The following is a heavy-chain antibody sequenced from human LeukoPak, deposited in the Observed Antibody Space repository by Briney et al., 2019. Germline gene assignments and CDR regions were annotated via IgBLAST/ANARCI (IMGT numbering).Heavy chain of an antibody. Sequence: SETLSLTCSVSGVSISSYYWSGLRQPPGKGLEWIAYISYSGSTDYNPSLKSRVSISVDTSKNQFTLKLRSVTAADTAMYYCARGSVSVAGFFDFWGQGTLVTVSS. V-gene: IGHV4-59*01. CDR2: ISYSGST. CDR3: ARGSVSVAGFFDF. CDR1: GVSISSYY. J-gene: IGHJ4*02. D-gene: IGHD6-19*01.